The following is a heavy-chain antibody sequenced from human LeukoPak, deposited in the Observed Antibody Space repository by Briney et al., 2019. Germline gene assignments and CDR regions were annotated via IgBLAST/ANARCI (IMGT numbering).Heavy chain of an antibody. CDR3: AKGNGGYCSSTSCFTGGNYFDY. D-gene: IGHD2-2*02. Sequence: PGRSLRLSCAASGFTFDDYAMHWVRQAPGKGLEWVSGISWNSGSIGYADSVKGRFTISRDNAKNSLYLQMNSLRAEDTALYYCAKGNGGYCSSTSCFTGGNYFDYWGQGTLVTVSS. CDR2: ISWNSGSI. V-gene: IGHV3-9*01. J-gene: IGHJ4*02. CDR1: GFTFDDYA.